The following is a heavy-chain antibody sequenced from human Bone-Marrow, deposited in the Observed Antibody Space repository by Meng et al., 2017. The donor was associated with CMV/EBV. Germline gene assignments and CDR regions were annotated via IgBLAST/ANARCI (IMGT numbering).Heavy chain of an antibody. D-gene: IGHD3-3*01. CDR1: GFTFSSYG. V-gene: IGHV3-74*01. CDR3: ARVEGYDFWSGYPFYYYYGMDV. Sequence: GGSLRLSCAASGFTFSSYGMHWVRQAPGKGLVWVSRINSDGSSTSYADSVKGRFTISRDNAKNTLYLQMNSLRAEDTAVYYCARVEGYDFWSGYPFYYYYGMDVWGQGTTVTVSS. CDR2: INSDGSST. J-gene: IGHJ6*02.